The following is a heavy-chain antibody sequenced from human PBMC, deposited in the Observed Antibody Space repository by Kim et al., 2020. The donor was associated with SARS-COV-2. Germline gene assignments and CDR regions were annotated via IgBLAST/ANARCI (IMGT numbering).Heavy chain of an antibody. CDR3: ARQVVAATCWFDP. Sequence: YSPSFQGKVTISADNSISTAYLQWSSLKASDTAMYYCARQVVAATCWFDPWGQGTLVTVSS. V-gene: IGHV5-51*01. D-gene: IGHD2-15*01. J-gene: IGHJ5*02.